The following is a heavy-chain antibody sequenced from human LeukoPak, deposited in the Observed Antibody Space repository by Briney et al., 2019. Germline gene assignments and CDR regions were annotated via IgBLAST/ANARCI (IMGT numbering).Heavy chain of an antibody. Sequence: SETLSLTCTVSGRSISLGYYWGWIRQPPGKGLEWIGSVFHDGSTHYNPSLQSRVSISVDTSKNEFSLKLSSVSAADTARYYCARDSIKQWLIWGQGTLVTVSS. V-gene: IGHV4-38-2*02. J-gene: IGHJ1*01. CDR1: GRSISLGYY. CDR2: VFHDGST. D-gene: IGHD6-19*01. CDR3: ARDSIKQWLI.